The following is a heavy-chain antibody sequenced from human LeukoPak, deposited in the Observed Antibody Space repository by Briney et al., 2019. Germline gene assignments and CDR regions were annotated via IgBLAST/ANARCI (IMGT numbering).Heavy chain of an antibody. J-gene: IGHJ4*02. CDR1: GFTYSRYW. Sequence: PGGSLRLSGSASGFTYSRYWLHWLHPAPGKGLVWVSRINSVGCSTSYALSVQGRFTISRDHAKNTLHRRSNRLRAENTAVYYGGRDYTSFAVSLRYWGQGTLVTVSS. CDR2: INSVGCST. V-gene: IGHV3-74*01. D-gene: IGHD3-3*01. CDR3: GRDYTSFAVSLRY.